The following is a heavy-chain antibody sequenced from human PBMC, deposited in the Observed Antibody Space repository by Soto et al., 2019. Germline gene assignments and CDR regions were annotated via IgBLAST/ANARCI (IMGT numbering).Heavy chain of an antibody. Sequence: EVQLVESGGGLVQPGGSLRLSCAASGFTFKNYWMSWVRQAPGKGLQWVANIKGDGSEKFYVDSVKGRFTISRDNVKNSLNLQMTSLRADDTGVYYCARGLAAPDYWGQGILVTVSS. CDR2: IKGDGSEK. CDR3: ARGLAAPDY. J-gene: IGHJ4*02. D-gene: IGHD6-25*01. CDR1: GFTFKNYW. V-gene: IGHV3-7*01.